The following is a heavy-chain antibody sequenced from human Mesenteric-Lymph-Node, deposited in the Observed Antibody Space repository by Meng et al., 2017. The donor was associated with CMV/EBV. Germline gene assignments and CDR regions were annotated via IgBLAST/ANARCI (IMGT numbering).Heavy chain of an antibody. CDR2: INHSGST. CDR3: ARGSSYDILTGYFDY. D-gene: IGHD3-9*01. Sequence: QGQLHQWGAGRLKPSEALPVTCAVYGGSFSGYYWNWIRQSPEKGLEWIGEINHSGSTTYNPSFTSRIIISVDTSTNQISLNMSSVTAADTAVYYCARGSSYDILTGYFDYWGQGALVTVSS. CDR1: GGSFSGYY. V-gene: IGHV4-34*01. J-gene: IGHJ4*02.